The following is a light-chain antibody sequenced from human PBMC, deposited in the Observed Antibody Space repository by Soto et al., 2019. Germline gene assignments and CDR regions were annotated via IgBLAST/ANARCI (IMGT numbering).Light chain of an antibody. Sequence: HSALTQPPSASGSPGQSVTISCTGTSSDVGTYNYVSWFQQHPGKAPKLMIYEVTKRPSGVPDRFSGSKSGNTASLTVSGLQADDEADYYCSSYAGSDNYVIFGGGTKLTVL. J-gene: IGLJ2*01. CDR2: EVT. CDR1: SSDVGTYNY. CDR3: SSYAGSDNYVI. V-gene: IGLV2-8*01.